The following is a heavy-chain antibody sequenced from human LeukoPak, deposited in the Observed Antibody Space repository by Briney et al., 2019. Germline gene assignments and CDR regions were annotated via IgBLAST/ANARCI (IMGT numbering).Heavy chain of an antibody. CDR1: GFTFSSYA. CDR2: ISYDGSNK. Sequence: GGSLRLSCAASGFTFSSYAMHWVRQAPGKGLEWVAVISYDGSNKYYADSVKGRFTISRDNSKNTLYLQMNSLRAEDTAVYYCARGWDYYDSSGYQWGFFDYWGQGTLVTVSS. J-gene: IGHJ4*02. V-gene: IGHV3-30-3*01. CDR3: ARGWDYYDSSGYQWGFFDY. D-gene: IGHD3-22*01.